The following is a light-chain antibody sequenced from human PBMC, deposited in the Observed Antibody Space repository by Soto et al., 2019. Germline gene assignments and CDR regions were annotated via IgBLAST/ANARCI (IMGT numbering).Light chain of an antibody. J-gene: IGLJ1*01. CDR2: LGD. Sequence: QTVVTQPPSASSTPGQTVTISCSGSTSNIGTFYAYWYQHLPGTAPKLLIYLGDQRASGVSDRFSGSKSGTSASLAINGLRSDDEADYYCAAWDDNLNAYVFGSGTKLTVL. CDR1: TSNIGTFY. V-gene: IGLV1-47*02. CDR3: AAWDDNLNAYV.